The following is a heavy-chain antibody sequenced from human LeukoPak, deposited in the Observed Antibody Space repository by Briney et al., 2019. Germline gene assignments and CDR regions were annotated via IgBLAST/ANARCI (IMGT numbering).Heavy chain of an antibody. J-gene: IGHJ4*02. V-gene: IGHV1-69*05. CDR1: GGTFSSYA. Sequence: ASVKVSCKASGGTFSSYAISWVRQAPGQGLEWMGRIIPIFGTANYAQKLKGRVTITTDDSKSTAYMELSSLRSEDTAVYYCARGSEHMVRGVYFDYWGQGTLVTVSS. CDR3: ARGSEHMVRGVYFDY. CDR2: IIPIFGTA. D-gene: IGHD3-10*01.